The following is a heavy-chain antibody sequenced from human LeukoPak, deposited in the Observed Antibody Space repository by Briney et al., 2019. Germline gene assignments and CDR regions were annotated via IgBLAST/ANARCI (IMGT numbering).Heavy chain of an antibody. V-gene: IGHV3-48*04. D-gene: IGHD2-15*01. CDR1: GFTFSSYS. CDR3: ARLADSYYYMDV. Sequence: GGSLRLPCAASGFTFSSYSMNWVRQAPGKGLEWVSYISSSSSTIYYADSVKGRFTISRDNAKNSLYLQMNSLRAEDTAVYYCARLADSYYYMDVWGKGTTVTVSS. J-gene: IGHJ6*03. CDR2: ISSSSSTI.